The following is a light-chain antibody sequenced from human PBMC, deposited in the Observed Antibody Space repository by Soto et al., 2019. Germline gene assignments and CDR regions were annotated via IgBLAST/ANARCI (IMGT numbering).Light chain of an antibody. Sequence: QSVLTQPPSVSGAPGQRVTISCTGSSSNIGAPYDVHWYQQSPGTAPKLLIYGNNNRPSGVPDRFSGSKSGTSASLAITGLQAEDEADYYCQSYDSSLTAWVFGGGTKLTV. CDR2: GNN. CDR3: QSYDSSLTAWV. J-gene: IGLJ3*02. CDR1: SSNIGAPYD. V-gene: IGLV1-40*01.